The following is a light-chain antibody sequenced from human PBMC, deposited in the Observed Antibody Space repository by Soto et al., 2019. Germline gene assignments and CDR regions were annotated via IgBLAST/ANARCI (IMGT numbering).Light chain of an antibody. CDR3: QQANSFPLT. CDR1: QDINNW. CDR2: TTS. V-gene: IGKV1D-12*01. Sequence: DIQVTQSPSSVSASVGDRVTITCRASQDINNWLAWYQQKPGKDPKLLIYTTSNLQSGVPSRFSGSGSGTDFTLTISSLQPEDFATYYCQQANSFPLTFGGGTKVEIK. J-gene: IGKJ4*01.